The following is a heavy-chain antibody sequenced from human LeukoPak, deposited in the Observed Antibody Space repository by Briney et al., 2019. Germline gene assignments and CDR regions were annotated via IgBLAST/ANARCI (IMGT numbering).Heavy chain of an antibody. CDR2: IYPGDSDT. Sequence: GESLKISCKGSGYGFTSYWIGWVRQMPGKGLEWMGIIYPGDSDTRYSPSFQGQVTISADKSISTAYLQWSSLKASDTAMYYCARQGFTAAGTDYYYYMDVWGKGTTVTVSS. CDR1: GYGFTSYW. D-gene: IGHD6-13*01. J-gene: IGHJ6*03. V-gene: IGHV5-51*01. CDR3: ARQGFTAAGTDYYYYMDV.